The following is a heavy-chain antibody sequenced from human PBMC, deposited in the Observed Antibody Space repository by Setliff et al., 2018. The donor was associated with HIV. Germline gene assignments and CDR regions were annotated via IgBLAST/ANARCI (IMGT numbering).Heavy chain of an antibody. D-gene: IGHD3-10*01. V-gene: IGHV4-31*01. CDR2: IHYSGNT. J-gene: IGHJ3*02. CDR3: ARASAERSSVRGLAIAFDI. CDR1: GGSISSGVFY. Sequence: KTSETLSLTCTVSGGSISSGVFYWTWIRQLPGKGLEWIGYIHYSGNTYYKPSLKSPLSMSVDTSKNQFSLNLTSVTAADTAVYYCARASAERSSVRGLAIAFDIWGQGTMVTVS.